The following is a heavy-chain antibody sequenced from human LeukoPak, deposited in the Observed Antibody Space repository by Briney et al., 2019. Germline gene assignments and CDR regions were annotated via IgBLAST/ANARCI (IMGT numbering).Heavy chain of an antibody. J-gene: IGHJ4*02. CDR2: LYSGGDT. V-gene: IGHV3-53*01. Sequence: GGSLRLSCAASGFTVSSNYINWVRQAPGKGLEWVSVLYSGGDTYYADSVKGRFTISRDNAENTLYLQMNSLRVEDTAVYYCVRSAFHAGSGNYYDYWGQGTLVTVSS. D-gene: IGHD3-22*01. CDR1: GFTVSSNY. CDR3: VRSAFHAGSGNYYDY.